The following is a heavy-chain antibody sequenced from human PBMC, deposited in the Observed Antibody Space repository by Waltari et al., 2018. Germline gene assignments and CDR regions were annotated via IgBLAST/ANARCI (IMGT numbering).Heavy chain of an antibody. V-gene: IGHV3-73*01. Sequence: EVQVVVSGGVFVQRGGSLNLPCATSVFSFGGSTIHWVRQTSGKGLEWVGRIRRQPYNYATAYSASVKGRFTISRDDSKNTAYLQMNNLMTEDTAVYYCSGGEVTGTDFWGQGTLVTVSS. CDR2: IRRQPYNYAT. D-gene: IGHD6-19*01. J-gene: IGHJ4*02. CDR1: VFSFGGST. CDR3: SGGEVTGTDF.